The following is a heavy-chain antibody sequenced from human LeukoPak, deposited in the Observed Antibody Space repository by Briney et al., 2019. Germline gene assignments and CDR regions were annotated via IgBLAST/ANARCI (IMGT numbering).Heavy chain of an antibody. CDR2: MNPNSGNT. J-gene: IGHJ5*02. CDR3: ARADSSGYNWFDP. Sequence: ASVKVSCKASGYAFTSYDINWVRQATGQGLEWMGWMNPNSGNTAYPQKFQGRVTMTRNTSISTAYMELSSLRSEDTAVYYCARADSSGYNWFDPWGQGTLVTVSS. D-gene: IGHD3-22*01. V-gene: IGHV1-8*01. CDR1: GYAFTSYD.